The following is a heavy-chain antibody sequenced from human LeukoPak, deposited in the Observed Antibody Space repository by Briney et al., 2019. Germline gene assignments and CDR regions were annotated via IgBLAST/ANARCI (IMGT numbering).Heavy chain of an antibody. Sequence: ASVKVSCKASGYTFTSYGISWVRQAPGQGLEWMGWISAYNGNTNYAQKLQGRVTMTTDTSTSTVYMELSSLRSEDTAVYYCARYGFSSVWQGGWHAFDIWGHGTMVTVSS. J-gene: IGHJ3*02. D-gene: IGHD6-25*01. V-gene: IGHV1-18*01. CDR3: ARYGFSSVWQGGWHAFDI. CDR2: ISAYNGNT. CDR1: GYTFTSYG.